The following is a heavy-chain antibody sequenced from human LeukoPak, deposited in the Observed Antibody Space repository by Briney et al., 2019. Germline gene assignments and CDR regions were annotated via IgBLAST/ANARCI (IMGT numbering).Heavy chain of an antibody. D-gene: IGHD3-9*01. CDR3: ARGHYDVLAASYKWTPDY. J-gene: IGHJ4*02. Sequence: GGSLRLSCAASGFTFNTFNMNWVRRAPGKGLEWVSSITSGGDYIYYADSVKGRFTTSRDNAKNSLSLQLNSLRVEDTAVYYCARGHYDVLAASYKWTPDYWGQGTLVTVTS. V-gene: IGHV3-21*01. CDR2: ITSGGDYI. CDR1: GFTFNTFN.